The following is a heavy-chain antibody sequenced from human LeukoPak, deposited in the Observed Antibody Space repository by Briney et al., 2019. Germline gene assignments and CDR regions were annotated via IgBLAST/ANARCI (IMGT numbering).Heavy chain of an antibody. Sequence: SETLSLTCAVYGGSFSGYYWSWIRQPPGKGLEWIGKINHSGSTNYNPSLKSRVTISVDTSKNQFSLKLSSVTAADTAVYYCASPLVGATPYYFDYWGQGTLVTVSS. CDR3: ASPLVGATPYYFDY. CDR1: GGSFSGYY. CDR2: INHSGST. J-gene: IGHJ4*02. V-gene: IGHV4-34*01. D-gene: IGHD1-26*01.